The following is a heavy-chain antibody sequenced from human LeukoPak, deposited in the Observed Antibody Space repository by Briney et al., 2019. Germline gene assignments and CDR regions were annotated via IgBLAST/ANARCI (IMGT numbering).Heavy chain of an antibody. J-gene: IGHJ6*03. CDR2: ISAYNGNT. V-gene: IGHV1-18*01. CDR3: ARNSRRGDEDYYYYMDV. CDR1: GYTFTSYG. Sequence: ASVTVSCKASGYTFTSYGISWVRQAPGQGLEWMGWISAYNGNTNYAQKLQGRVTMTTDTSTSTAYMELRSLRSDDTAVYYCARNSRRGDEDYYYYMDVWGKGTTVTVSS. D-gene: IGHD3-16*01.